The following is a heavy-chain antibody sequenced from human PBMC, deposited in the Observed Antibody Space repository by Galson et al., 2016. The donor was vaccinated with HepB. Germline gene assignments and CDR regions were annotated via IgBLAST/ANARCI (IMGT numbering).Heavy chain of an antibody. Sequence: SVKVSCKASGYTFISYYMHWVRQAPRQGLEWMGIINPNGGSTNYAQNFQGRVTVTRDTSTSTVYMELSSLRSEDTAVYYCARGTGTGGYFEYWGQGTLVTVSS. CDR3: ARGTGTGGYFEY. V-gene: IGHV1-46*01. D-gene: IGHD3/OR15-3a*01. CDR1: GYTFISYY. J-gene: IGHJ4*02. CDR2: INPNGGST.